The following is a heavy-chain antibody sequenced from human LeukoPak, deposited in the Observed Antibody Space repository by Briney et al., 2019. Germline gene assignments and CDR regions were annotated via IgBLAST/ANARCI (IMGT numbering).Heavy chain of an antibody. CDR2: ISSSSSYI. J-gene: IGHJ4*02. CDR1: GFTFSSYS. D-gene: IGHD3-9*01. V-gene: IGHV3-21*01. Sequence: PGGSLRLSCAASGFTFSSYSMNWVRQAPGKGLEWVSSISSSSSYIYYADSVKGRFTISRDNAKNSLYLQTNSLRAEDTAVYYCARDRGVLTGYYTFDYWGQGTLVTVSS. CDR3: ARDRGVLTGYYTFDY.